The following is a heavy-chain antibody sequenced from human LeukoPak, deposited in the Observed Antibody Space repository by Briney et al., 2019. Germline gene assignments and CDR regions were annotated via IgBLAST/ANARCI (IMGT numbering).Heavy chain of an antibody. D-gene: IGHD6-19*01. Sequence: GGSLRLSCAASGFTFSDYYMSWIRQAPGKGLEWVSYISSSGSTIYYADSVKGRFTISRDNAKNSLYLQMNSLRAEDTAVYYCARDGAVAPNNYYYGMDVWGQGTTVTVSS. J-gene: IGHJ6*02. CDR3: ARDGAVAPNNYYYGMDV. CDR1: GFTFSDYY. V-gene: IGHV3-11*01. CDR2: ISSSGSTI.